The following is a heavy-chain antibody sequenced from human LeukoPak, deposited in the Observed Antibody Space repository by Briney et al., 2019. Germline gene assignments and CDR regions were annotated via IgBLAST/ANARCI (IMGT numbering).Heavy chain of an antibody. CDR3: ASRGDDYGDYLDNFDY. D-gene: IGHD4-17*01. Sequence: HGASVKVSCKASGYTFTGYYVHWVRQAPGQGLEWMGWINPNSGGTNYAQKFQGRVTMTRDTSISTAYMELSRLRSDNTAVYYCASRGDDYGDYLDNFDYWGQGTLVTVSS. J-gene: IGHJ4*02. CDR2: INPNSGGT. V-gene: IGHV1-2*02. CDR1: GYTFTGYY.